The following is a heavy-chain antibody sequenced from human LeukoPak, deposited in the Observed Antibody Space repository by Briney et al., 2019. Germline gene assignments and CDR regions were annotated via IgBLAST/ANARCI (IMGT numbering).Heavy chain of an antibody. Sequence: ASVKVSCKASGGTFSSYAISWVRQAPGQGLEWMGGIIPIFGTANYAQKFQGRVTITADESTSTAYMELSSLRSEDTAVHYCARGDGDRAFDIWGQGTMVTVSS. V-gene: IGHV1-69*13. CDR2: IIPIFGTA. J-gene: IGHJ3*02. D-gene: IGHD4-17*01. CDR3: ARGDGDRAFDI. CDR1: GGTFSSYA.